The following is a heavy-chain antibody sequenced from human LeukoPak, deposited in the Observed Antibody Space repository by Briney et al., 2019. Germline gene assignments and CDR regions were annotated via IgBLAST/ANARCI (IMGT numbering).Heavy chain of an antibody. CDR3: ARGGNYASGTQEY. CDR2: IKQDASEK. CDR1: GFTFSRFW. D-gene: IGHD3-10*01. J-gene: IGHJ4*02. V-gene: IGHV3-7*03. Sequence: SGGSLTLFCAASGFTFSRFWMTWVRQAPGRGREGEANIKQDASEKYYVDSVKGRFTISRDNAKNLLYLQINSLRDQAAALYYCARGGNYASGTQEYWGQGTLVTVSS.